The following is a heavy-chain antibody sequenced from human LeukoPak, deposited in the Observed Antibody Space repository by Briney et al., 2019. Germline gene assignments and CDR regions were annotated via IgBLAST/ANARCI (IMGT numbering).Heavy chain of an antibody. D-gene: IGHD5/OR15-5a*01. J-gene: IGHJ4*02. Sequence: GGSLRLSCAASGFTFSSYAMHWVGQAPGKGLEGVAVISYDGSNKYYADSVKGRFTISRVNCKNTLYLQMNGLRAEDTAVYYCARDVFPDYWGQETLVTVSS. CDR2: ISYDGSNK. CDR3: ARDVFPDY. V-gene: IGHV3-30*01. CDR1: GFTFSSYA.